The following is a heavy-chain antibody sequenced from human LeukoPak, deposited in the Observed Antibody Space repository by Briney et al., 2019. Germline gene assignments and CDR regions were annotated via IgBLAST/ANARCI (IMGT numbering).Heavy chain of an antibody. CDR3: ARVFDSGSQAYFYYMDV. J-gene: IGHJ6*03. V-gene: IGHV4-38-2*02. Sequence: SETLSLTCTVSGYSISSGYYWGWIRQPPGKGLEWIGSIYHSGSTYYNPSLKSRVTISVDTSKNQFSLKVSSVTAADTAVYYCARVFDSGSQAYFYYMDVWGKGTTVTIFS. CDR2: IYHSGST. D-gene: IGHD3-10*01. CDR1: GYSISSGYY.